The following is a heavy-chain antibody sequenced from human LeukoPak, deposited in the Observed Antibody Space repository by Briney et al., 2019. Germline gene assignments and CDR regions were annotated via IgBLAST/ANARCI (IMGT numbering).Heavy chain of an antibody. Sequence: SETLSLTCTVSGGSISSYYWSWIRQPPGKGLEWIGYTYYSGSTYYNPSLKSRVTISVDTSKNQFSLKLSSVTAADTAVYYCARDTVTTSPHYYYYGMDVWGQGTTVTVSS. J-gene: IGHJ6*02. V-gene: IGHV4-59*12. CDR2: TYYSGST. D-gene: IGHD4-17*01. CDR1: GGSISSYY. CDR3: ARDTVTTSPHYYYYGMDV.